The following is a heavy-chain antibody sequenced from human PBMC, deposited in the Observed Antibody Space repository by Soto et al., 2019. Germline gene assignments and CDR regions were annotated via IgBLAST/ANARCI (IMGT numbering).Heavy chain of an antibody. CDR1: GGSISTVGHY. CDR3: ARATGTLRSRNCDY. Sequence: SETLSLTCAVSGGSISTVGHYWTWIRQPPGKGLEWIGSIYHTGSTYYSKSLRSRLTMSVDTSKSQFSLRLSSVTAADTAVYYCARATGTLRSRNCDYWGQGSLVTVSS. V-gene: IGHV4-31*11. CDR2: IYHTGST. J-gene: IGHJ4*02. D-gene: IGHD1-1*01.